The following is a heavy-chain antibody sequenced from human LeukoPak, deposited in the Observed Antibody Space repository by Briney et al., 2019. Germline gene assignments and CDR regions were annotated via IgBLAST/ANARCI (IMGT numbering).Heavy chain of an antibody. CDR3: ATGTPTVTTMGFDY. Sequence: GSSVKVSCKASGGTFSSYAISWVRQAPGQGLEWMGGIIPIFGTANYAQKFQGRVTITADESTSTAYMELSSLRSEDTAVYYCATGTPTVTTMGFDYWGQGTLVTVSS. V-gene: IGHV1-69*01. D-gene: IGHD4-17*01. CDR1: GGTFSSYA. CDR2: IIPIFGTA. J-gene: IGHJ4*02.